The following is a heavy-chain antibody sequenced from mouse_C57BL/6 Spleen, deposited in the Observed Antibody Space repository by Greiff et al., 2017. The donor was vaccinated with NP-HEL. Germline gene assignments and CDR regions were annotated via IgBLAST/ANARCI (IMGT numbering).Heavy chain of an antibody. Sequence: EVKVVESGGGLVKPGGSLKLSCAASGFTFSDYGMHWVRQAPEKGLEWVAYISSGSSTIYYAVTVKGRFTISRDNAKNTLFLQMTSLRSEDTAMYYGATRGDGSRGDYFDYWGQGTTLTVPS. V-gene: IGHV5-17*01. D-gene: IGHD1-1*01. CDR2: ISSGSSTI. CDR3: ATRGDGSRGDYFDY. CDR1: GFTFSDYG. J-gene: IGHJ2*01.